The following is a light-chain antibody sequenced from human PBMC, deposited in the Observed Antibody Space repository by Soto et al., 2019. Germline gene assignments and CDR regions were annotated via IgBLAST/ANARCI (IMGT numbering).Light chain of an antibody. Sequence: EIVLTQPPGTLSLSPGERATLSCRASQSVTGSYLAWYQQKPGKAPRLLIYNAFSRATGIQDRFSGSGSGTDFTLTISRLEPEDFAVYYCQQLVTSPFTFGQGTQVEIK. J-gene: IGKJ2*01. CDR1: QSVTGSY. V-gene: IGKV3-20*01. CDR2: NAF. CDR3: QQLVTSPFT.